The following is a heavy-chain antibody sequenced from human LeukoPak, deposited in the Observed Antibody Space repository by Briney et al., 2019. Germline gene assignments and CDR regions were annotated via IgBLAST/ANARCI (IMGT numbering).Heavy chain of an antibody. CDR2: ISSSGSTI. CDR1: GFTFSSYE. Sequence: HPGGSLRLSCAASGFTFSSYEMNWVRQAPGKGLEWISYISSSGSTIYYADSVKGRFTISGDNAKNSLYLQMNSLRAEDTAVYYCARDLSLSGSHLDYWGQGTQVTVSS. CDR3: ARDLSLSGSHLDY. V-gene: IGHV3-48*03. J-gene: IGHJ4*02. D-gene: IGHD1-26*01.